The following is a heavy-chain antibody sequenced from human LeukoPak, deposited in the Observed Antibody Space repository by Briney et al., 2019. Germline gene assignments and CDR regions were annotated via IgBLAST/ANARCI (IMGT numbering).Heavy chain of an antibody. Sequence: SETLSLTCTVSGGSISSYYWSWIRQPPGKGLEWIGEINHSGSTNYNPSLKSRVTISVDTSKNQFSLKLSSVTAADTAVYYCARRRRAAAGTPAFDYWGQGTLVTVSS. D-gene: IGHD6-13*01. V-gene: IGHV4-34*01. CDR1: GGSISSYY. J-gene: IGHJ4*02. CDR3: ARRRRAAAGTPAFDY. CDR2: INHSGST.